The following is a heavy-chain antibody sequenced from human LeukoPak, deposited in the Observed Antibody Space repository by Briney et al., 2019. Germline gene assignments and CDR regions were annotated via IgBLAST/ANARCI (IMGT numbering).Heavy chain of an antibody. D-gene: IGHD3-10*01. J-gene: IGHJ6*02. Sequence: PGGSLRLSCAASGFTFSSYSMNWVRQAPGKGLEWVSSISSSNSYIYYADSVKGRFTISRDNAKNSLYLQMNSLRAEDTAVYYCARVLDYYGSGSYYRPWDYYYGMDVWGQGTTVTVSS. CDR2: ISSSNSYI. CDR3: ARVLDYYGSGSYYRPWDYYYGMDV. CDR1: GFTFSSYS. V-gene: IGHV3-21*01.